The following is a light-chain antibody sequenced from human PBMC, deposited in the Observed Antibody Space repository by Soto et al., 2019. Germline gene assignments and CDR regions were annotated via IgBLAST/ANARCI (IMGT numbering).Light chain of an antibody. CDR3: QQRSSWPIT. Sequence: EIVMTQSPATLSVSPGDRATLSCRASQSVGSNLAWYQQKPGQAPRLLIYGASTRATDVPARFSGSGSGTEFTLTISSLQSEDFAVYYCQQRSSWPITFGQGTRLEIK. V-gene: IGKV3-15*01. CDR2: GAS. J-gene: IGKJ5*01. CDR1: QSVGSN.